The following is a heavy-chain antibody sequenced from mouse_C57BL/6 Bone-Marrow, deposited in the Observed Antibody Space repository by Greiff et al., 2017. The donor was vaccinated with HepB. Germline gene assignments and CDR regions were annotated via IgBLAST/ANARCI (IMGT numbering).Heavy chain of an antibody. V-gene: IGHV1-55*01. Sequence: QVQLQQPGAELVKPGASVKMSCKASGYTFTSYWITWVKQRPGQGLEWIGDIYPGSGSTNYNEKFKSKATLTVDTSSSTAYMQLSSLTSEDSAVYYCARGTIWDGGYYFDYWGQGTTLTVSS. CDR2: IYPGSGST. D-gene: IGHD4-1*01. CDR1: GYTFTSYW. CDR3: ARGTIWDGGYYFDY. J-gene: IGHJ2*01.